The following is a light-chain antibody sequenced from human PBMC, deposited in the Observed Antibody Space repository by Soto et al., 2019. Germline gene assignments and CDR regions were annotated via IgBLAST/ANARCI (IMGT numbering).Light chain of an antibody. CDR2: DAS. CDR1: QSVSSY. J-gene: IGKJ2*01. Sequence: EIVLTQSPATLSLSPGERATLSCRASQSVSSYLAWYQQKPGQAPRLLIYDASNRATGIPARFSGSGSGTDFTLTISSLEPEDFAVYYCQQRSNGHTCGQGTKLEIK. V-gene: IGKV3-11*01. CDR3: QQRSNGHT.